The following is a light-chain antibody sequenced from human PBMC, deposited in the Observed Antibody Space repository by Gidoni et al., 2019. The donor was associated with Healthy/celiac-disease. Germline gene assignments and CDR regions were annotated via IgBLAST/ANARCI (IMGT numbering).Light chain of an antibody. J-gene: IGLJ1*01. CDR1: NIGSKS. CDR3: QVWDSSSDHPGYV. CDR2: YDS. V-gene: IGLV3-21*04. Sequence: SHVLTQPPSVSVAPGKPARITCGGNNIGSKSVHWYQQKPGQAPVLVIYYDSDRPSGIPERFSGSNSGNTATLTISRVEAGDEADYYCQVWDSSSDHPGYVFGTGTKVTVL.